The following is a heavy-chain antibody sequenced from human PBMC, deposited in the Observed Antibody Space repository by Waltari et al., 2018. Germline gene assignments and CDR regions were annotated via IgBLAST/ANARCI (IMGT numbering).Heavy chain of an antibody. V-gene: IGHV4-61*02. CDR2: IYTSGST. Sequence: QVQLQESGPGLVKPSQTLSLTCTVSGGSISSGSYYWSWIRQPAGKGLEWIGRIYTSGSTNYNPSLKSRVTISVDTSKNQFSLKLSSVTAADTAVYYCARVGNSWAFFDYWGQGTLVTVSS. CDR3: ARVGNSWAFFDY. D-gene: IGHD6-13*01. CDR1: GGSISSGSYY. J-gene: IGHJ4*02.